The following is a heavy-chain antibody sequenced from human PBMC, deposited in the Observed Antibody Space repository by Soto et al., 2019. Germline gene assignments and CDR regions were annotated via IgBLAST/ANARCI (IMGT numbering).Heavy chain of an antibody. CDR2: ITPIFGTA. J-gene: IGHJ4*02. D-gene: IGHD2-2*01. CDR1: GGTFSSYA. Sequence: QVQLVQSGAEVKKPGSSVKVSCKASGGTFSSYAISWVRQAPGQGLEWMGGITPIFGTANYAQKFQAGVTITADESTSTAYMELSRLRSEDTAVYYCARDGRWSQGPAGYWGQGTLVTVSS. CDR3: ARDGRWSQGPAGY. V-gene: IGHV1-69*12.